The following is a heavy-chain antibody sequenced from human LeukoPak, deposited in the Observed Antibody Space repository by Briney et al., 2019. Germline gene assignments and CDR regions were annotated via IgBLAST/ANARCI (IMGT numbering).Heavy chain of an antibody. D-gene: IGHD2-15*01. CDR2: ISTYNGNT. J-gene: IGHJ5*02. Sequence: LRASVKVSCKASGFALTTDGISWVRQAPGQGLEWMGWISTYNGNTNYGQKLQGRVTMTTDTSTSTASMKVRSLTSDDMAVDYCARDLRYCSGGTCYHLGQGDPWGQGTLVTVSS. CDR1: GFALTTDG. V-gene: IGHV1-18*03. CDR3: ARDLRYCSGGTCYHLGQGDP.